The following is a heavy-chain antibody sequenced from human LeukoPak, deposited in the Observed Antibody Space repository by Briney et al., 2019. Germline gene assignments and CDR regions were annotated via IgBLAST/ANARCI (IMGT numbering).Heavy chain of an antibody. D-gene: IGHD6-19*01. Sequence: GASLKISCKGSGSRFTSYWFGWVRRMPGTGLDGMWIIYPGDSYTRYSPSFQGQFTISADKCISTAYLQWSSLKASDTAMYYCARRLAVAGKAFDYWGQGTLVTVSS. V-gene: IGHV5-51*01. CDR3: ARRLAVAGKAFDY. CDR2: IYPGDSYT. CDR1: GSRFTSYW. J-gene: IGHJ4*02.